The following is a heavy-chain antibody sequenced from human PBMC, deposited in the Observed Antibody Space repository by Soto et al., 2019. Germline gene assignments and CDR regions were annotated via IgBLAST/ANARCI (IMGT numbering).Heavy chain of an antibody. CDR1: GFTFSNYA. CDR2: ISSSGDSP. V-gene: IGHV3-23*01. J-gene: IGHJ3*02. CDR3: AKHHFDWLAGAFDI. D-gene: IGHD3-9*01. Sequence: PGGSLRLSCAASGFTFSNYAMSWVRQAPGKGLEWVSAISSSGDSPYYADTVKGRFTVSRDNSKNTLYLQMNSLRAEDTAVYYCAKHHFDWLAGAFDIWGQGTMVTVSS.